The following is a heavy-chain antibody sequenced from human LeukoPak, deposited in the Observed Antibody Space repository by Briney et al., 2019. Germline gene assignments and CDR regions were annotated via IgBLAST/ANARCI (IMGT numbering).Heavy chain of an antibody. D-gene: IGHD2-15*01. J-gene: IGHJ5*02. V-gene: IGHV3-23*01. CDR1: GFTFSSYA. CDR2: ISGSGGST. CDR3: AKDNAWGYSRYNWFDP. Sequence: GGSLRLSCAASGFTFSSYAMSWVRQAPGKGLEWVSAISGSGGSTYYADSVKGRFTISRDNSKNTLYLQMNSLRAEDTAVYYCAKDNAWGYSRYNWFDPWGQGTLVTVSS.